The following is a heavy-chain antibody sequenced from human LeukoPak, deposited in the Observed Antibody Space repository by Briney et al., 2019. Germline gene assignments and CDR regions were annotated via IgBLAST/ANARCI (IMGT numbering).Heavy chain of an antibody. V-gene: IGHV4-59*01. Sequence: KPSETLSPTCTVSGGSISSYYWSWIRQPPGEGLEWNGCIYYSGSTNYNPSLKSRVTISVDTSKNQFSLKLSSVTAADTAVYYCARGVAAAGTFYYGMDVWGKGTTVTVSS. J-gene: IGHJ6*04. CDR1: GGSISSYY. D-gene: IGHD6-13*01. CDR2: IYYSGST. CDR3: ARGVAAAGTFYYGMDV.